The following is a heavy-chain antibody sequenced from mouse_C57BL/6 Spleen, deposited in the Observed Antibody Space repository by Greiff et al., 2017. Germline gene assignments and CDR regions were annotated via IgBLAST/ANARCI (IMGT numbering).Heavy chain of an antibody. D-gene: IGHD1-1*01. CDR2: INPSTGGT. CDR1: GYSFTGYY. V-gene: IGHV1-42*01. Sequence: EVKLMESGPELVKPGASVKISCKASGYSFTGYYMNWVKQSPEKSLEWIGEINPSTGGTTYNQKFKAKATLTVDKSSSTAYMQLKSLTSEDSAVYYCARGITTVVATRGGYFDYWGQGTTLTVSS. CDR3: ARGITTVVATRGGYFDY. J-gene: IGHJ2*01.